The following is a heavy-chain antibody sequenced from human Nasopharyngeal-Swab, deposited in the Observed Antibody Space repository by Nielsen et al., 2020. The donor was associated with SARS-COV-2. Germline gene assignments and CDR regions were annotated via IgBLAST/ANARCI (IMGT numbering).Heavy chain of an antibody. CDR1: GFPLTQHA. V-gene: IGHV3-23*01. D-gene: IGHD2-21*01. CDR3: AKAPYLRGLDV. Sequence: ESLKISCAVSGFPLTQHAMSWVRQAPGKGLEWVSFISGAGGTTYYADSVNDRFTISRDNSKNTLYLQMNSLRVEDTAVYYCAKAPYLRGLDVWGQGTTVTVSS. J-gene: IGHJ6*02. CDR2: ISGAGGTT.